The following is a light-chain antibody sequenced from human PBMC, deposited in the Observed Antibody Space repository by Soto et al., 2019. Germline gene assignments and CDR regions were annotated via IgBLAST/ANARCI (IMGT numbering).Light chain of an antibody. CDR2: AAS. J-gene: IGKJ2*01. CDR3: QQSYISPST. V-gene: IGKV1-39*01. Sequence: DIQMTQSPSSLSASIGDRVTITCRASQNISSYLNWYQHKTGQAPKVLIYAASSLQAGVPQRFSGSGSGTDFTLSISSLQPEDCATYSCQQSYISPSTFGQGTKLEIK. CDR1: QNISSY.